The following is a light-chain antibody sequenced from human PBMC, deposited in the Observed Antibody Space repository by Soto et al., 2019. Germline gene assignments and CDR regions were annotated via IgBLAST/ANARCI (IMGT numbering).Light chain of an antibody. CDR1: QSVASTY. CDR3: QQYAGSPT. V-gene: IGKV3-20*01. J-gene: IGKJ5*01. CDR2: GAS. Sequence: EIVLTQSPGTLSLSPGERATLSCWASQSVASTYLGWYQQKHGQAPKLHIYGASSRATGIPDRFSGSGSGTDFTLTISRLEPEDFVLYYCQQYAGSPTFGQGTRLEIK.